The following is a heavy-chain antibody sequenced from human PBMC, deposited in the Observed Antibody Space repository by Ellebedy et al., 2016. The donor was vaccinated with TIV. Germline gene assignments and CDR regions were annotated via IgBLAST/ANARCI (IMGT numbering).Heavy chain of an antibody. CDR3: VRGSSGWYGMDY. CDR2: INSDESSL. V-gene: IGHV3-74*01. CDR1: GFTVSSYW. D-gene: IGHD6-19*01. J-gene: IGHJ4*02. Sequence: PGGSLRLSCAASGFTVSSYWMHWVRQVPGKGLVWVSRINSDESSLNYADSGKGRFTISRDNAKNTRYLQRNSLRAEDTAGYHCVRGSSGWYGMDYWGKGTLVTVSS.